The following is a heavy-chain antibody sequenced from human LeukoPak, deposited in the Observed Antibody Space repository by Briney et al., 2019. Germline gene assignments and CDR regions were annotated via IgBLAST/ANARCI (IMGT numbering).Heavy chain of an antibody. CDR1: GFTSSACD. D-gene: IGHD5-24*01. V-gene: IGHV3-73*01. J-gene: IGHJ5*02. CDR2: KKKANNYAP. CDR3: TIDAVLYNWLDP. Sequence: PGGSLRLSSAASGFTSSACDIHWVRQASGERLVWGGRKKKANNYAPENSASVRGRFILSRDESQNTAYLQMSSLETEDTAVYYCTIDAVLYNWLDPWGRGTLVTVSS.